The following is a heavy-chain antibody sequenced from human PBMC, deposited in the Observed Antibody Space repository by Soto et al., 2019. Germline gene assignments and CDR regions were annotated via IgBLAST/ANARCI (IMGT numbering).Heavy chain of an antibody. D-gene: IGHD2-15*01. Sequence: SETLSLTCTVSGGSISSYYWSWIRQPPGKGLEWIGYIYYSGSTNYNPSLKSRVTISVDTSKNQFSLKLSSVTAADTAVYYCARQAVYCSGGSCYYYYYMDVWGKGTTVTVSS. V-gene: IGHV4-59*08. CDR3: ARQAVYCSGGSCYYYYYMDV. J-gene: IGHJ6*03. CDR2: IYYSGST. CDR1: GGSISSYY.